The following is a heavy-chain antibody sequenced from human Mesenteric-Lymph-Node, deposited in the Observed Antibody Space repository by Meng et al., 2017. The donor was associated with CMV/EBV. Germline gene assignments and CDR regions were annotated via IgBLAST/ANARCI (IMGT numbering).Heavy chain of an antibody. D-gene: IGHD1-26*01. V-gene: IGHV3-66*01. Sequence: GESLKISCAASGFTVSNNYMSWVRQAPGQGLEWVALIYDVGTTYYADSVKGRFTISKDNYKNTLYLQMNSLRAEDTAVYYCAKVLYSGSYLNAFDIWGQGTMVTVSS. CDR2: IYDVGTT. CDR1: GFTVSNNY. J-gene: IGHJ3*02. CDR3: AKVLYSGSYLNAFDI.